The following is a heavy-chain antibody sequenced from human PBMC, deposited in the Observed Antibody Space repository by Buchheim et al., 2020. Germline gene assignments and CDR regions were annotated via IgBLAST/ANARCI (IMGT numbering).Heavy chain of an antibody. D-gene: IGHD2-2*01. Sequence: QVQLVESGGGVVQPGRSLRLSCAASGFTFSSYGMHWVRQAPGKGLEWVAVISYDGSNKYYADSVKGRFTIYRDNSKNTLYLQMNSLRAEDTTVYYCAKDIVPAAIYYFDYWGQGTL. CDR3: AKDIVPAAIYYFDY. CDR1: GFTFSSYG. J-gene: IGHJ4*02. CDR2: ISYDGSNK. V-gene: IGHV3-30*18.